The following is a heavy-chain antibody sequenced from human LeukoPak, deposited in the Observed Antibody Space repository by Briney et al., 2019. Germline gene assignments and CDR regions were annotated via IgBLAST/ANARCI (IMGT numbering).Heavy chain of an antibody. CDR1: GGAFSGYY. D-gene: IGHD6-19*01. CDR2: INHSGGT. V-gene: IGHV4-34*01. Sequence: SETLSLTCAVYGGAFSGYYWSWIRQPPGKGLEWIGEINHSGGTNYNPSLKSRVTISVDTSKNQFSLKLSSVTAADTAVYYCARSGSGWYDNYNWFDPWGQGTLVTVSS. CDR3: ARSGSGWYDNYNWFDP. J-gene: IGHJ5*02.